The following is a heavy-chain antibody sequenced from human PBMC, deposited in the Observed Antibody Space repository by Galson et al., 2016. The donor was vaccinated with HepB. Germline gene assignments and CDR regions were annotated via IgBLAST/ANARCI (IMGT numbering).Heavy chain of an antibody. CDR2: IHTGGST. J-gene: IGHJ3*02. V-gene: IGHV3-53*01. CDR1: GFSVSSNY. D-gene: IGHD5-18*01. Sequence: SLRLSCAASGFSVSSNYMSWVRQTPGKGLEWVSVIHTGGSTYYGDSVKGRLTISRDNSKNTVYLQMNSLRAEDTAVYFCVRDTWKWGYNYASDASDIWGRGTMVTVSS. CDR3: VRDTWKWGYNYASDASDI.